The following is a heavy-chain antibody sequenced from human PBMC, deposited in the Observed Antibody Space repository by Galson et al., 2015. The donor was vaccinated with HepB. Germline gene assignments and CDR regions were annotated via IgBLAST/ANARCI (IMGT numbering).Heavy chain of an antibody. Sequence: SVKVSCKASGYTFTSYYMHWVRQAPGQGLEWMGIINPSGGSTSYAQKFQGRVTMTRDTSTSTVYMELSSLRSEDTAVYYCARASYDILTGYYPYNWFDPWGQGTLVTVSS. D-gene: IGHD3-9*01. V-gene: IGHV1-46*01. J-gene: IGHJ5*02. CDR1: GYTFTSYY. CDR3: ARASYDILTGYYPYNWFDP. CDR2: INPSGGST.